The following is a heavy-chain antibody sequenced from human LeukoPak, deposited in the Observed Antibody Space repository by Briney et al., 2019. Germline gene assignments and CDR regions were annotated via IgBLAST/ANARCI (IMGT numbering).Heavy chain of an antibody. CDR1: GGSISSYY. Sequence: SETLSLTCTVSGGSISSYYWSWIRQPAGKGLEWIGRIYTSGSTNYNPSLKSRVTMSVDTSKNQFSLKLSSVTAADTAVYYCARGVRAIVGALGYFQHWGQGTLVTVSS. V-gene: IGHV4-4*07. CDR2: IYTSGST. CDR3: ARGVRAIVGALGYFQH. D-gene: IGHD1-26*01. J-gene: IGHJ1*01.